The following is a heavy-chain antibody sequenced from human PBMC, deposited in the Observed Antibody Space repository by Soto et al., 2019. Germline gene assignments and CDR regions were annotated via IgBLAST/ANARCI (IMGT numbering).Heavy chain of an antibody. V-gene: IGHV1-69*01. Sequence: QVQLVQSGAEVKKPGSSVKVSCKASGGTFSSYAISWVRQAPGQGLEWMGVVIPIFGTANYAQKFQGRVTITADESTSTAYIELSSLRSEDTAVYYCERTTYGYYGRPGFYDYGMDVWGQVTTVTVSS. D-gene: IGHD4-17*01. CDR3: ERTTYGYYGRPGFYDYGMDV. J-gene: IGHJ6*02. CDR1: GGTFSSYA. CDR2: VIPIFGTA.